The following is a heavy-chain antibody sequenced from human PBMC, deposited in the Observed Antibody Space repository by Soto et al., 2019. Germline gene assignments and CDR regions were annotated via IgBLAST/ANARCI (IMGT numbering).Heavy chain of an antibody. CDR1: GYSFTSYW. CDR3: ARPSRVNGTTVYSYYYYGMEV. J-gene: IGHJ6*02. CDR2: IYPGDSDT. V-gene: IGHV5-51*01. D-gene: IGHD1-20*01. Sequence: GESLKISCKCSGYSFTSYWIGWVRQMPGKGLEWMGIIYPGDSDTRYSPSFQGQVTISADKSISTAYLQWSSLKASDTAMYYCARPSRVNGTTVYSYYYYGMEVWGQGTTVTVSS.